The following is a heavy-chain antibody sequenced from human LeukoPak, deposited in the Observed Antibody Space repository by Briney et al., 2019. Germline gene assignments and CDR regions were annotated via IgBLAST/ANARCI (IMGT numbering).Heavy chain of an antibody. Sequence: PSQTLSLTCTVSGGSISSGGYYWSWLRQHPGKGLEWIGYIYYSGSTYYNPSLKSRVTISVDTSKNQFSLKLSSVTAADTAVYYCARENDYGGNRGDYWGQGTLDTVSS. CDR3: ARENDYGGNRGDY. V-gene: IGHV4-31*03. CDR1: GGSISSGGYY. CDR2: IYYSGST. D-gene: IGHD4-23*01. J-gene: IGHJ4*02.